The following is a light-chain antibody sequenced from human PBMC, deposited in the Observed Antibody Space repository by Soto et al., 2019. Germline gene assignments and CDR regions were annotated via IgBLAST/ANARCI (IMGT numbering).Light chain of an antibody. CDR3: QHYGSSLWT. CDR1: QSIASSY. CDR2: GAT. J-gene: IGKJ1*01. V-gene: IGKV3-20*01. Sequence: EIVLTQSPGILSLSPGERATLSCRASQSIASSYLAWYQQKPGQPTRLLIYGATSRATDTAVRFSASGSGTDFTLTISRLEPEDFAVYYCQHYGSSLWTFGQGTKVEIK.